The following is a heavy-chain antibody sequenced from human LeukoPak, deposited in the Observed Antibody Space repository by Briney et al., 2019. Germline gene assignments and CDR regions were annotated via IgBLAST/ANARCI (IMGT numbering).Heavy chain of an antibody. J-gene: IGHJ4*02. CDR3: ARIGSGWSFDY. CDR1: GYTFTSYY. CDR2: ISAYNGNT. D-gene: IGHD6-19*01. Sequence: ASVKVSCKASGYTFTSYYIHWVRQAPGQGLQWMGWISAYNGNTNYAQKLQGRVTMTTDTSTSTAYMELRSLRSDDTAVYYCARIGSGWSFDYWGQGTLVTVSS. V-gene: IGHV1-18*04.